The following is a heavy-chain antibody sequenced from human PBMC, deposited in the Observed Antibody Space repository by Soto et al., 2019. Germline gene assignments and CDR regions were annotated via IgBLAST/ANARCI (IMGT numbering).Heavy chain of an antibody. V-gene: IGHV3-21*01. CDR3: ARDLGGSGSGPIDY. D-gene: IGHD3-10*01. CDR2: ISSSSSYI. CDR1: GFTFSSYS. J-gene: IGHJ4*02. Sequence: ESGGGLVKPGGSLRLSCAASGFTFSSYSMNWVRQAPGKGLEWVSSISSSSSYIYYADSVKGRFTISRDNAKNSLYLQMNSLRAEDTAVYYCARDLGGSGSGPIDYWGQGTLVTVSS.